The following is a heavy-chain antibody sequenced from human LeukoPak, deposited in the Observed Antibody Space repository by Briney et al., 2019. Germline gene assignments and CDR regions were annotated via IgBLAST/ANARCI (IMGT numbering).Heavy chain of an antibody. CDR3: ASEVPRTSRFDQ. CDR1: GLTLTTIY. CDR2: LYPGGDRA. V-gene: IGHV1-46*01. J-gene: IGHJ4*02. D-gene: IGHD2-8*01. Sequence: ASVKVSCKASGLTLTTIYMHWVRQAPGQGLEWMAVLYPGGDRAIYAQRFQGRLTLTRDTSTNTVYMEVSSLASEDTAVYYCASEVPRTSRFDQWGQGALVTVSS.